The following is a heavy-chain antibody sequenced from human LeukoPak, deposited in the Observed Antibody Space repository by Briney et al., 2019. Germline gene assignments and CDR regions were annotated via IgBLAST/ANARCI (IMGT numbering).Heavy chain of an antibody. D-gene: IGHD3-10*01. CDR2: ISGSGGST. CDR3: AKDQSRLWFGEGFDY. V-gene: IGHV3-23*01. Sequence: PGGSLRLSCAASGFTFSSYAMSWVRQAPGKGLEWVSAISGSGGSTYYADSVKGRFTISRDNSKNTLYLQMNSLRAEDTAVYYCAKDQSRLWFGEGFDYWGQGTLVTVSS. J-gene: IGHJ4*02. CDR1: GFTFSSYA.